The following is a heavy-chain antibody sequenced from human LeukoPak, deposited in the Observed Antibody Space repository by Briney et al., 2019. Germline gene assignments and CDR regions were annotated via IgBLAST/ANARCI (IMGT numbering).Heavy chain of an antibody. CDR2: IYHSGST. CDR3: ARAAAAGTGPSLFDY. CDR1: GGSISSGGYY. V-gene: IGHV4-30-2*01. D-gene: IGHD6-13*01. Sequence: SETLSLTCTVSGGSISSGGYYWSWIRQPPGKGLEWIGYIYHSGSTYYNPSLKSRVTISVDTSKNQFSLKLSSVTAADTAVYYCARAAAAGTGPSLFDYWGQGTLVTVSS. J-gene: IGHJ4*02.